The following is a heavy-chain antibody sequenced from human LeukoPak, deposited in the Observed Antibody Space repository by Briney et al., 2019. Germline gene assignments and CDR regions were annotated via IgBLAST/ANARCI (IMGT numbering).Heavy chain of an antibody. D-gene: IGHD2-2*01. Sequence: ASVKVSCKASGGTFSSYAISWVRQAPGQGLEWMGGIIPIFGTANYAQKFQGRVTITADESTSTAYMELSSLRSEDTAVYYCARGGAPAATYNWFDPWGQGTLVTVSS. CDR1: GGTFSSYA. V-gene: IGHV1-69*13. CDR2: IIPIFGTA. CDR3: ARGGAPAATYNWFDP. J-gene: IGHJ5*02.